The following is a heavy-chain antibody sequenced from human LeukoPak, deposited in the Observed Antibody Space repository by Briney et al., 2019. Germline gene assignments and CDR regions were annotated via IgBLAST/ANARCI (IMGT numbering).Heavy chain of an antibody. V-gene: IGHV3-23*01. Sequence: GGSLRLSCAASGFTFSSYAMSWVRQAPGKGLEWVSATSGSGGSTYYADSVKGRFTISRDNSKNTLYLQMNSLRAEDTAVYYCARDKSDSGSYYKYWGQGTPVTVSS. CDR1: GFTFSSYA. CDR3: ARDKSDSGSYYKY. CDR2: TSGSGGST. D-gene: IGHD3-10*01. J-gene: IGHJ4*02.